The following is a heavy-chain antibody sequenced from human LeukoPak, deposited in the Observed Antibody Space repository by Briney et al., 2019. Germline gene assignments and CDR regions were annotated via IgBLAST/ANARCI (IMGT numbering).Heavy chain of an antibody. CDR1: TFNNYA. Sequence: GGSLRLSCTFTFNNYAMNWVRQAPGKGLEWVSAVSAGGATYYADSVKGRFTISRDNSKSTMFLQMNSLRVEDTAVYYCTKGSWFAPWGQGTLVTVSS. J-gene: IGHJ5*02. CDR3: TKGSWFAP. V-gene: IGHV3-23*01. CDR2: VSAGGAT.